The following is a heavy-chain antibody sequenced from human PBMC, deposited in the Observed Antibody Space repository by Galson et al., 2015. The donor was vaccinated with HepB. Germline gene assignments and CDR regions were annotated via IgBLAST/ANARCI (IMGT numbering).Heavy chain of an antibody. D-gene: IGHD2-15*01. J-gene: IGHJ4*02. CDR1: GYTFTTYY. CDR3: ARAADIVVVVAPHYFDY. Sequence: SVKVSCKASGYTFTTYYIHWVRQAPGQGPEWMGIINPSDGNTNYAQKLQGRVTMTTDTSTSTAYMELRSLRSDDTAVYYCARAADIVVVVAPHYFDYWGQGTLVTVSS. CDR2: INPSDGNT. V-gene: IGHV1-46*01.